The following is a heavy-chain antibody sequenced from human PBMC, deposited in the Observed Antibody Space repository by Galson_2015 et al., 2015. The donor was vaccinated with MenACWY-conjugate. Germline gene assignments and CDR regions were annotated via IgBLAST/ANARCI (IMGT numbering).Heavy chain of an antibody. D-gene: IGHD3-10*01. Sequence: STRFPCGAVGVTFGSAAKDCLRRAPGRGGEEGSGVRSNGGSTYYADSVKGRFTISRDNSKNTLYLQTSSLRAEDTAVYYCVNDPARITMVRGDDYWGQGTLVTVSS. V-gene: IGHV3-64D*06. CDR2: VRSNGGST. J-gene: IGHJ4*02. CDR1: GVTFGSAA. CDR3: VNDPARITMVRGDDY.